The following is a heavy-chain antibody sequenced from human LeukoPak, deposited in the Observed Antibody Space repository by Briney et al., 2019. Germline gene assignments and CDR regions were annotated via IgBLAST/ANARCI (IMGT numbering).Heavy chain of an antibody. D-gene: IGHD3-22*01. J-gene: IGHJ4*02. CDR3: AKDHHPLITMTKD. Sequence: GRSLRLSCAASGFTFDDYAMHWVRQAPGKGLEWVSGISWNSGSIGYADSVKGRFTISRDNAKNSLYLQMNSLRAEDTALYYCAKDHHPLITMTKDWGQGTLVTVSS. CDR2: ISWNSGSI. V-gene: IGHV3-9*01. CDR1: GFTFDDYA.